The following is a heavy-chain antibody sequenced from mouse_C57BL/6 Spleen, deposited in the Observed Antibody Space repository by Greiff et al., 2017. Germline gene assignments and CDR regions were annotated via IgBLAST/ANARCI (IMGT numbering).Heavy chain of an antibody. D-gene: IGHD2-10*01. V-gene: IGHV3-6*01. J-gene: IGHJ2*01. CDR1: GYSITSGYY. CDR2: ISYDGSN. CDR3: ARDPFYGNYFDY. Sequence: ESGPGLVKPSQSLSLTCSVTGYSITSGYYWNWIRQFPGNKLEWMGYISYDGSNNYNPSLKNRISITRDTSKNQFFLKLNSVTTEDTATYYCARDPFYGNYFDYWGQGTTLTVSS.